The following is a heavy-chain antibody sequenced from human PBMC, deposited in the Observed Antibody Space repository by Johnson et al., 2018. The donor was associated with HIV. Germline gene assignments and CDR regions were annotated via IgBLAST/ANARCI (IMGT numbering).Heavy chain of an antibody. CDR1: GFAFSNYA. D-gene: IGHD5-24*01. CDR2: ISYDGSNK. Sequence: QVQLVESGGGVVQPGGSLRLSCAASGFAFSNYAMHWVRQAPGKGLEWVAVISYDGSNKYYADSVKGRFTISRDNSKNTLYLQMNSLRAEDTAVYYCARGPSGRWLQTDDFDIWGQGTMVTVSS. V-gene: IGHV3-30-3*01. J-gene: IGHJ3*02. CDR3: ARGPSGRWLQTDDFDI.